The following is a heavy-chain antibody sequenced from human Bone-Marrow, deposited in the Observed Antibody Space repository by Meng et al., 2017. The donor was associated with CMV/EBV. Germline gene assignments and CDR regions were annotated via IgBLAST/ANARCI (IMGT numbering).Heavy chain of an antibody. J-gene: IGHJ1*01. Sequence: GESLKISCAASGFTFDDYAMHWVRQAPGKGLEWVSGINWSGTSTGYADSVKGRVTISRDNAKNSVFLQMTSLRAEDSALYFCARGGGSDFREFYQNWGQGTLVTVSS. CDR2: INWSGTST. CDR1: GFTFDDYA. D-gene: IGHD2-21*02. V-gene: IGHV3-20*04. CDR3: ARGGGSDFREFYQN.